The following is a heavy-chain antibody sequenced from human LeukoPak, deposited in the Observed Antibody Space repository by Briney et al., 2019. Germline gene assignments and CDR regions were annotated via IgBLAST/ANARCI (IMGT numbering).Heavy chain of an antibody. D-gene: IGHD6-6*01. J-gene: IGHJ4*02. CDR1: GFTFSTYA. CDR3: AKGSSSSRPYYFDY. V-gene: IGHV3-23*01. Sequence: GGSLRLSCAASGFTFSTYAMSWVRQAPGKGLEWFSAITGGGDDTYYADSVKGRFTISRDNSKNTLYLQMNSLRVEDTAVYYCAKGSSSSRPYYFDYWGQGALVTVSS. CDR2: ITGGGDDT.